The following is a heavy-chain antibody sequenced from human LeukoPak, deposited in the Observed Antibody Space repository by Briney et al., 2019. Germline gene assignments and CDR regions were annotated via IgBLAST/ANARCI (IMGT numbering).Heavy chain of an antibody. CDR3: ARGPGVEQQLFL. Sequence: ASVKVSCKASGYTFTSYDINWVRQAAGQGLEWMGWMNPNSGNTGYAQKFQGRVTMTRSTSISTAYMELGSLTSEDTAVYYCARGPGVEQQLFLWGQGTLVTVSS. J-gene: IGHJ4*02. CDR1: GYTFTSYD. V-gene: IGHV1-8*01. CDR2: MNPNSGNT. D-gene: IGHD6-13*01.